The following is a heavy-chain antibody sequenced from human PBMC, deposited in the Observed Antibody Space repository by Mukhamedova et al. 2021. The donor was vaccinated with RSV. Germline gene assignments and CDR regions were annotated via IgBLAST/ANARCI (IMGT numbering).Heavy chain of an antibody. CDR3: AKDLGNGDHEPADY. CDR2: ISPSGGSA. D-gene: IGHD4-17*01. Sequence: GLEWVSGISPSGGSAHYADSVKGRFTISRDDSKNTLYLQMNSLRAGDTAVYYCAKDLGNGDHEPADYWGQGTLVTVSS. J-gene: IGHJ4*02. V-gene: IGHV3-23*01.